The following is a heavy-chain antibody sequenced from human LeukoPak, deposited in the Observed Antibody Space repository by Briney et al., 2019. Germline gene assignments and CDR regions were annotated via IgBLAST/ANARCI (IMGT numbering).Heavy chain of an antibody. D-gene: IGHD6-13*01. CDR3: ARRIAATGMKYFDY. CDR1: GFTFSSYW. V-gene: IGHV3-7*05. CDR2: IKHDGSDT. Sequence: GGSLRLSCAASGFTFSSYWMSWVRQAPGKGLEWVANIKHDGSDTNYVDSVKGRFTISRDNAKHSLYLQMNSLRAEDTAMYYCARRIAATGMKYFDYWGQGTLVTVSS. J-gene: IGHJ4*02.